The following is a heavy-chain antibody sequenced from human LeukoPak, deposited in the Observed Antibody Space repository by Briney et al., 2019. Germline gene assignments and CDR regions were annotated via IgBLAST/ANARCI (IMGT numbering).Heavy chain of an antibody. D-gene: IGHD3-9*01. CDR1: GGSFSGYY. Sequence: SETLSLTCAVYGGSFSGYYWSWIRQPAGKGLEWIGRIYTSRSTNYNPSLKSRVTMSVDTSKNQFSLKLSSVTAADTAVYYCASSPVYYDILTGLYYYYYGMDVWGQGTTVTVSS. CDR2: IYTSRST. J-gene: IGHJ6*02. V-gene: IGHV4-59*10. CDR3: ASSPVYYDILTGLYYYYYGMDV.